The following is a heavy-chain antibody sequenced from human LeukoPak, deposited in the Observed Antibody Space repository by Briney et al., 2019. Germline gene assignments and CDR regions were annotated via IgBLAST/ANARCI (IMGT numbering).Heavy chain of an antibody. CDR3: AKASSNYFYYFEY. CDR2: ISYDATNK. CDR1: GFTFSSYG. Sequence: PGRSLRLSCVASGFTFSSYGMHWVRQAPGKGLEWVAVISYDATNKYYADSVKGRFTLSRDNSKNTLYLQTNTLRDEDTAVYYCAKASSNYFYYFEYCGQGTLVTVSS. V-gene: IGHV3-30*18. D-gene: IGHD2/OR15-2a*01. J-gene: IGHJ4*02.